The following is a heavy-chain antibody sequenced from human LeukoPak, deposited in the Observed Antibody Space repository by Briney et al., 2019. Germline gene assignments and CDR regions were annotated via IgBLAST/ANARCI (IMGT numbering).Heavy chain of an antibody. Sequence: PGGSLRLSCAASGLTFSSYGMHWVRQAPGKGLEWVAVISYDGSNKYYADSVKGRFTISRDNSKNTLYLQMNSLRAEDTAVYYCAKDLSRWLQPFDYWGQGTLVTVSS. J-gene: IGHJ4*02. CDR2: ISYDGSNK. CDR3: AKDLSRWLQPFDY. CDR1: GLTFSSYG. V-gene: IGHV3-30*18. D-gene: IGHD5-24*01.